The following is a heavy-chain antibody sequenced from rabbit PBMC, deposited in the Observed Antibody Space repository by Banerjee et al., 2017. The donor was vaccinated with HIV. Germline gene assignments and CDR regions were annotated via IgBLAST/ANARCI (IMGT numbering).Heavy chain of an antibody. Sequence: QQLVESGGGLVKPGASLTLTCKASGIDFSSYYMSWVRQAPGMGLEWIGYIDPVVGSTYYATWVNGRFTISSHNAQNTLYLQLNDLTVADTATYFCARVLVVAGVDLWGQGTLVTVS. V-gene: IGHV1S7*01. CDR3: ARVLVVAGVDL. J-gene: IGHJ4*01. CDR1: GIDFSSYY. D-gene: IGHD4-1*01. CDR2: IDPVVGST.